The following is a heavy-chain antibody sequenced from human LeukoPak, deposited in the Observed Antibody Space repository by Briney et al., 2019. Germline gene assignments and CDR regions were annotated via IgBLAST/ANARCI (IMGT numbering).Heavy chain of an antibody. D-gene: IGHD6-13*01. CDR1: GGSISSGGYY. Sequence: SQTLSLTCTVSGGSISSGGYYWSWIRQHPGKGLAWIGYIYYSGSTYYNPSLKSRVTISVDTSKNQFSLKLSSVTAADTAVYYCARVVAAAGTSLDYWGQGALVTVSS. CDR2: IYYSGST. V-gene: IGHV4-31*03. CDR3: ARVVAAAGTSLDY. J-gene: IGHJ4*02.